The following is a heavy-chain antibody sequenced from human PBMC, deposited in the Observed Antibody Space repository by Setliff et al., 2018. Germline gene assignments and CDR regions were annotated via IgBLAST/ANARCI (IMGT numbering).Heavy chain of an antibody. CDR2: IYSGDRNT. J-gene: IGHJ4*02. V-gene: IGHV3-23*03. CDR3: AKPQVELRWGFES. CDR1: GFTFSTYA. D-gene: IGHD1-7*01. Sequence: GGSLRLSCAASGFTFSTYAMSWVRQAPGKGLEWVSTIYSGDRNTFYTDSVKGRFTIFRDGSKNTLYLQMTSLRAEDTAVYYCAKPQVELRWGFESWGQVTPVTVSS.